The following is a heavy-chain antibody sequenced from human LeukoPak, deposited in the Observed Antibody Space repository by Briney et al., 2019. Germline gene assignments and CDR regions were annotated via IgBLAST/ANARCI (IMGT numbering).Heavy chain of an antibody. CDR1: GYSISSGYY. CDR2: IYHSGST. V-gene: IGHV4-38-2*01. CDR3: ARNRGSAPYNWFDP. J-gene: IGHJ5*02. D-gene: IGHD3-10*01. Sequence: IPSETLSLTCAVSGYSISSGYYWGWIRQPPGKGLDCIGRIYHSGSTYYNPSLKSRVTISVDTSKNQFSLKLSSVTAADTAVYYCARNRGSAPYNWFDPWGQGTLVTVSS.